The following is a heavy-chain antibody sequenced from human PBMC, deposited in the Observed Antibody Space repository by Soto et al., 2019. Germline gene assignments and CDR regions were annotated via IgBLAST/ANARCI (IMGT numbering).Heavy chain of an antibody. V-gene: IGHV1-3*01. CDR1: GYTFTTYS. Sequence: ASVKVSCKTSGYTFTTYSIQWVRQAPGQSLEWMGWIDPGTGNTKYSPRFQGRVTFTRDTSARTAYMELSNLKSEDTSVFYCAIIYQMTYDSWGQGTLVTVSS. D-gene: IGHD2-2*01. CDR3: AIIYQMTYDS. J-gene: IGHJ5*01. CDR2: IDPGTGNT.